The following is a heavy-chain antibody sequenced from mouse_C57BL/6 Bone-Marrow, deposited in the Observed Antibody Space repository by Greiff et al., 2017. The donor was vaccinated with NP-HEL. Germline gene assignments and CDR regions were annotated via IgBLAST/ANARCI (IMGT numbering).Heavy chain of an antibody. CDR2: ISDGGSYT. CDR1: GFTFSSYA. J-gene: IGHJ2*01. CDR3: ARERGVTTIRNYFDY. V-gene: IGHV5-4*01. Sequence: EVMLVESGGGLVKPGGSLKLSCAASGFTFSSYAMSWVRQTPEKRLEWVATISDGGSYTYYPDNVKGRFTIARDNAKNNLYMQMSHLKSEDTAMYYCARERGVTTIRNYFDYWGQGTTLTVSS. D-gene: IGHD2-12*01.